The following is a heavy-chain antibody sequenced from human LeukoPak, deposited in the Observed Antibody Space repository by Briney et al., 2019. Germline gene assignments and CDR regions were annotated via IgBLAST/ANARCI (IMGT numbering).Heavy chain of an antibody. J-gene: IGHJ6*02. CDR1: GGTFSSYA. D-gene: IGHD2-2*01. Sequence: SVKVSCKASGGTFSSYAISWVRQAPGQGLEWMGGIIPIFGTANYAQKFQGRVAITADESTSTAYMELSSLRSEDTAVYYCARGDIVVVPAAIGVSYYYGMDVWGQGTTVTVSS. V-gene: IGHV1-69*13. CDR2: IIPIFGTA. CDR3: ARGDIVVVPAAIGVSYYYGMDV.